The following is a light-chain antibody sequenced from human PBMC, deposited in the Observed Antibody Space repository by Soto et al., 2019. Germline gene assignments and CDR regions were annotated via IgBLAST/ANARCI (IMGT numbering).Light chain of an antibody. CDR2: VGAGGIVG. CDR3: AADHGSGSNFVWV. J-gene: IGLJ3*02. CDR1: SGYSNYK. V-gene: IGLV9-49*01. Sequence: QSVLTQPPSASASLGASVTLTCTLSSGYSNYKVDWYQQRPGKGPRFVMRVGAGGIVGSKGDGIPDRFSVLGSGLNRYLTIKNIQEEDESDYHCAADHGSGSNFVWVFGGGTKLTVL.